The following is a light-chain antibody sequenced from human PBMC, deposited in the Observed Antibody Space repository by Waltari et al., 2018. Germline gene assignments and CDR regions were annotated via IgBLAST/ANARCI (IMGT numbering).Light chain of an antibody. Sequence: DIQMTQSPSTLSASVGDRVTITCRASQSITSWLAWYQQKPGKAPNLLIYEASSLKSRVPSRFSGSGSGTEFTLTISSLQPDDFATYYCQQYSSYPRTFGQGTKVEIK. CDR3: QQYSSYPRT. J-gene: IGKJ1*01. CDR1: QSITSW. CDR2: EAS. V-gene: IGKV1-5*03.